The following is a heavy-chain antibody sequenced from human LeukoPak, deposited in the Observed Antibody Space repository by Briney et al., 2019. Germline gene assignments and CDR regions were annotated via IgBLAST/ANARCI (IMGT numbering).Heavy chain of an antibody. J-gene: IGHJ4*02. CDR2: INHSGST. CDR1: GGSFSGYY. D-gene: IGHD3-10*01. Sequence: SETLSLTCAVYGGSFSGYYWSWIRQPPGKGLEWIGEINHSGSTNYNPSLKSRVTISVDTSKNQFSLKLSSLTAADTAVYYCAKTLWFGESYFDYWGQGTLVTVSS. V-gene: IGHV4-34*01. CDR3: AKTLWFGESYFDY.